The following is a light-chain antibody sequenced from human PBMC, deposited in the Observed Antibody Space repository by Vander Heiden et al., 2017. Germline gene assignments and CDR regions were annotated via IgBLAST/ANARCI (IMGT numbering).Light chain of an antibody. CDR1: SSSIGSDT. J-gene: IGLJ1*01. Sequence: QSVLTQTPSASGTPGQRVTISCSGSSSSIGSDTVHWYQQLPETAPKLLIYDDNQRASGVPDRFSGSKSGTSASLAISGLQSEDEADYYCAAWTDSLNAYVFGTGTEVTVL. V-gene: IGLV1-44*01. CDR3: AAWTDSLNAYV. CDR2: DDN.